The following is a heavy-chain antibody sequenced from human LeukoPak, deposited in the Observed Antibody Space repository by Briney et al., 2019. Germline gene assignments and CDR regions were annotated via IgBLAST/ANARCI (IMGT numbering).Heavy chain of an antibody. CDR3: AVGVAARPGAFDI. D-gene: IGHD6-6*01. J-gene: IGHJ3*02. V-gene: IGHV3-48*03. Sequence: GGSLRLSCAASGFTFSSYEMNWVRQAPGKGLEWVSYISSSGSTIYYADSVKGRFTISRDNAKNSLYLQMNSLRAEDTAVYYCAVGVAARPGAFDIWGQGTMVTVSS. CDR1: GFTFSSYE. CDR2: ISSSGSTI.